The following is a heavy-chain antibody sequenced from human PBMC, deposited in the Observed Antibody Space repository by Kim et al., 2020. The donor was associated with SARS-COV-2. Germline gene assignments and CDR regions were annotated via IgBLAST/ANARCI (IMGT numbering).Heavy chain of an antibody. J-gene: IGHJ6*02. CDR3: ARDHIAPGVDYGDKRYYYGMDV. Sequence: ASVKVSCKASGYTFTSYGISWVRQAPGQGLEWMGWISAYNGNTNYAQKLQGRVTMTTDTSTSTAYMELRSLRSDDTAVYYCARDHIAPGVDYGDKRYYYGMDVWGQGTTVTVSS. CDR2: ISAYNGNT. CDR1: GYTFTSYG. V-gene: IGHV1-18*01. D-gene: IGHD4-17*01.